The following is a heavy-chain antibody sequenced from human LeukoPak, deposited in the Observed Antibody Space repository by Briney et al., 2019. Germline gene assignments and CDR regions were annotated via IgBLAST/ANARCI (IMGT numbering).Heavy chain of an antibody. CDR2: ISGSGGST. CDR3: AKDPSVDIVAFDAFDI. Sequence: GGSLRLSGAASGFTFSSYAMSWVRQAPGKGLEWVSAISGSGGSTYYADSVKGRFTISRDNSKNTLYLQMNSLRAEDTAVYYCAKDPSVDIVAFDAFDIWGQGTMVTVSS. J-gene: IGHJ3*02. CDR1: GFTFSSYA. D-gene: IGHD5-12*01. V-gene: IGHV3-23*01.